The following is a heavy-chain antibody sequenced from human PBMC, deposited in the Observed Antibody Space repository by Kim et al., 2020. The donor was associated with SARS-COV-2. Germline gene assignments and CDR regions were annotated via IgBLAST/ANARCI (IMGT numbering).Heavy chain of an antibody. CDR1: GGSFSGYY. V-gene: IGHV4-34*01. D-gene: IGHD4-17*01. Sequence: SETLSLTCAVYGGSFSGYYWSWIRQPPGKGLEWIGEINHSGSTNYNPSLKSRVTISVDTSKNQFSLKLSSVTAADTAVYYCATLGTTVTPSDYWGQGTLVTVSS. CDR2: INHSGST. CDR3: ATLGTTVTPSDY. J-gene: IGHJ4*02.